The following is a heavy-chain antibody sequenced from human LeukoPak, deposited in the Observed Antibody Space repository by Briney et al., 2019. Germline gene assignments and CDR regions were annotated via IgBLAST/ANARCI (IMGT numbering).Heavy chain of an antibody. J-gene: IGHJ3*02. CDR1: GYTFTSYG. D-gene: IGHD3-3*01. CDR2: ISGYNGNT. Sequence: ASVKVSCKASGYTFTSYGISWVRQAPGQGLEWMGWISGYNGNTKYAQKLQGRLTMTTDTSTSTAYMELRSLRSDDTAVFYCARTLRFLEWQIVADGFDIWGQGTMVTVSS. CDR3: ARTLRFLEWQIVADGFDI. V-gene: IGHV1-18*01.